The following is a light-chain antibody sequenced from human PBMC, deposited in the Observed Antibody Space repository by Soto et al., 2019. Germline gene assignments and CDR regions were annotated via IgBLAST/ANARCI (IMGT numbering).Light chain of an antibody. CDR2: DAS. J-gene: IGKJ3*01. CDR1: QDVSVS. Sequence: DIQMTQSPSSLSASVGDRVTITCQAGQDVSVSLNWYQQKPGKAPKLLISDASNVETGVPSRFSGSGPRTDFTLTISNLQPEDVATYYCQQYDNLPTFGPGTKVEI. V-gene: IGKV1-33*01. CDR3: QQYDNLPT.